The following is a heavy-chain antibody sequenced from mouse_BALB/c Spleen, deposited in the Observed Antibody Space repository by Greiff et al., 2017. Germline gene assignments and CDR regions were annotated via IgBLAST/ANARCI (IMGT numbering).Heavy chain of an antibody. CDR2: ISSGSSTI. J-gene: IGHJ4*01. D-gene: IGHD2-2*01. CDR3: AGGYDVRYYAMDY. V-gene: IGHV5-17*02. Sequence: DVHLVESGGGLVQPGGSRKLSCAASGFTFSSFGMHWVRQAPEKGLEWVAYISSGSSTIYYADTVKGRFTISRDNPKNTLFLQMTSLRSEDTAMYYCAGGYDVRYYAMDYWGQGTSVTVSS. CDR1: GFTFSSFG.